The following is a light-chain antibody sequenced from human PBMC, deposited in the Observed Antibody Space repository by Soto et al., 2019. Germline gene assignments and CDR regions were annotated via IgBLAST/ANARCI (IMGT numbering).Light chain of an antibody. V-gene: IGKV1-5*01. CDR3: QQYSSRST. Sequence: DIHMTQSPSTLPASVGDRVTITCRASQSISNWLAWYQQKPGKAPNLLIYDASSLQSGVPSRFSGSGFGTEFTLTISSLQPGDFATYYCQQYSSRSTVGQGNKVDSK. J-gene: IGKJ1*01. CDR2: DAS. CDR1: QSISNW.